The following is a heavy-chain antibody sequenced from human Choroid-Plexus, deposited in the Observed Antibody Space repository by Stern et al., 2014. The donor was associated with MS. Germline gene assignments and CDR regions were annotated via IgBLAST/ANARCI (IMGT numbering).Heavy chain of an antibody. CDR3: AKDRQYLTYFFDH. D-gene: IGHD2/OR15-2a*01. CDR1: GFTFGSCA. Sequence: QVQLVESGGGVVQPGRPLRLSCVAYGFTFGSCAMHWVRPAPGKGLEWVAGVSYDGSNKYYADSVKGRFTISRDNSQNTLYMQMSSLRPEDTAVYYCAKDRQYLTYFFDHWGQGSLVTVSS. CDR2: VSYDGSNK. J-gene: IGHJ5*02. V-gene: IGHV3-30*18.